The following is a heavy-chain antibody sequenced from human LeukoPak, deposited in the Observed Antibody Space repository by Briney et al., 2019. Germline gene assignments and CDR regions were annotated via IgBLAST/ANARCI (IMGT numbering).Heavy chain of an antibody. D-gene: IGHD1-1*01. CDR1: GYIFTNYG. Sequence: ASVKVSCKASGYIFTNYGISWVRQAPGQGLEWVGWISGYNDNAHYAQKLQGRVTMTRETSTSTVYMEMRSLSSDDTAIYYCARDGNDVMDYWGQGTQVTASS. V-gene: IGHV1-18*01. CDR3: ARDGNDVMDY. J-gene: IGHJ4*02. CDR2: ISGYNDNA.